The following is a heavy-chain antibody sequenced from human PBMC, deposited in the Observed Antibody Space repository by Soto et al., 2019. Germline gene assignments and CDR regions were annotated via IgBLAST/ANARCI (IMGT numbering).Heavy chain of an antibody. J-gene: IGHJ4*02. Sequence: EVQLVESGGGLVQPGGSLRLSCAASGFTFSAYWMNWVRQAPGKGLEWVAYISTDGRETNHVDSVKGRFTISRDNAKNPLFLQMNSLRAEDTAVYYCATTPRVLDSWGQGTQVTVSS. D-gene: IGHD1-1*01. CDR2: ISTDGRET. CDR1: GFTFSAYW. CDR3: ATTPRVLDS. V-gene: IGHV3-7*01.